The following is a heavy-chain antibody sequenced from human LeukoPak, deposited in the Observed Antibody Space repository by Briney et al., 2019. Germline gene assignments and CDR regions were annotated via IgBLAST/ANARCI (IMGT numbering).Heavy chain of an antibody. CDR3: ARATTVVIPAYDP. CDR2: IHPGNSDT. D-gene: IGHD4-23*01. V-gene: IGHV5-51*01. Sequence: GESLKISSQGSGYTFPSYWLGWVRPMPGKGLEWMGIIHPGNSDTRYSPSFQGQVTISADKSISTAYLQWSSLKASDTALYYCARATTVVIPAYDPWGQGTLVTVSS. CDR1: GYTFPSYW. J-gene: IGHJ5*02.